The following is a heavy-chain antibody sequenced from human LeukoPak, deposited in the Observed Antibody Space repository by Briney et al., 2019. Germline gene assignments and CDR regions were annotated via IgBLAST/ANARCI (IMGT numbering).Heavy chain of an antibody. D-gene: IGHD3-22*01. J-gene: IGHJ4*02. CDR2: IISGGDTT. V-gene: IGHV3-23*01. CDR3: AKVRTTYYYDTSECFDY. CDR1: GFSFSSYA. Sequence: GGSLRLSCAASGFSFSSYAMTWVRQAPGKGLEWVSAIISGGDTTYYADAVKGRFTISRDNSKNTLFLQMNSLRAEDTAVYYCAKVRTTYYYDTSECFDYWGQGTLVTVSS.